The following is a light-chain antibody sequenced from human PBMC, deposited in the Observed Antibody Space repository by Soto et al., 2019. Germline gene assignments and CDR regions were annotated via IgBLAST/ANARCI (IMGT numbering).Light chain of an antibody. CDR1: QSVSSTY. J-gene: IGKJ3*01. V-gene: IGKV3-20*01. CDR2: GAS. Sequence: EIVLTQSPGTLSLSPGERATLSCRASQSVSSTYLVWYQQKPGQAPRLLIYGASTRVTGIPDRFSGSGSGTDFTLTISRLEPEDCAVYYCQQYGSSPLFTFGPGTKVDMK. CDR3: QQYGSSPLFT.